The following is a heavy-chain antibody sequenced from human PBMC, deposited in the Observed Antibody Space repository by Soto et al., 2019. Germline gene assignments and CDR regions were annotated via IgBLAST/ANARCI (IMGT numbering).Heavy chain of an antibody. CDR1: GFSLITSGVG. J-gene: IGHJ4*02. V-gene: IGHV2-5*02. Sequence: QITLKESGPTLVKPTQTLTLTCTFSGFSLITSGVGVGWIRQPPGKALEWLAFIYWDDDKRYSPSLRSRLTIAKDTSKNQLGLTRTEVDPVDTATYFCAHRRSGISQWNYGDFDYWGQGTQVTVSS. D-gene: IGHD1-7*01. CDR2: IYWDDDK. CDR3: AHRRSGISQWNYGDFDY.